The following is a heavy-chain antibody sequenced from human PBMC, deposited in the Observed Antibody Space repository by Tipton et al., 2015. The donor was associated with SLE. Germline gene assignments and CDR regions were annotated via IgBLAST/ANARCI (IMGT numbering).Heavy chain of an antibody. J-gene: IGHJ4*02. CDR2: VYYSGST. V-gene: IGHV4-39*07. CDR3: ARGATVDWDRVAFDS. D-gene: IGHD3/OR15-3a*01. CDR1: GDSISTGYYY. Sequence: TLSLTCNVSGDSISTGYYYWGWIRQPPGKGLEWIGSVYYSGSTYYNPSLKSRVTISVDTSKNQFSLKLSSVTAADTAVYYCARGATVDWDRVAFDSWGQGTLVTVSS.